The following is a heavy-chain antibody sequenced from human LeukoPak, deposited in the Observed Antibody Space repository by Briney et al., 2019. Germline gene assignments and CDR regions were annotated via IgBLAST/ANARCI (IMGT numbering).Heavy chain of an antibody. D-gene: IGHD6-13*01. CDR1: GYTCTSYY. Sequence: ASVKVSCKASGYTCTSYYINWVRQAPGQGLEWMGIINPCGGSTSYAQKFQGRVTITRDMSTSTVYMELSSLRSDDTAVYYCARGAVTGGAAGTNGDAFDIWGQGTMVTVSS. CDR3: ARGAVTGGAAGTNGDAFDI. J-gene: IGHJ3*02. V-gene: IGHV1-46*01. CDR2: INPCGGST.